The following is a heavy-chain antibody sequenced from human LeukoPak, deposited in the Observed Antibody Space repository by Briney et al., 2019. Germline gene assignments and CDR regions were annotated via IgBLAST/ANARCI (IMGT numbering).Heavy chain of an antibody. J-gene: IGHJ5*02. CDR2: IHGDGDNI. Sequence: GGPLRLSCAASGFPFSSYAMYWVRQAPGKGLVWVARIHGDGDNISYAGSVRGRFTISRDNAKDTLYLHMNSLRPEDTAVYYCARAQVGAPTDLWGQGTLVTVSS. CDR3: ARAQVGAPTDL. V-gene: IGHV3-74*01. D-gene: IGHD1-26*01. CDR1: GFPFSSYA.